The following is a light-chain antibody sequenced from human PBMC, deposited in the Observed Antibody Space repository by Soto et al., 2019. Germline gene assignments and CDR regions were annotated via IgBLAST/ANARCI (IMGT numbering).Light chain of an antibody. V-gene: IGKV1-17*01. Sequence: DIQMTQSPSSLSASVGDRVTITCRASQGIRNDLAWYQQKPGTAPQRLIYSAASLQSGVPSRFSGSGSGTEFTLTISSLQPEDFATYYCVQHNPYPWTFGQGTKVEVK. CDR1: QGIRND. CDR3: VQHNPYPWT. J-gene: IGKJ1*01. CDR2: SAA.